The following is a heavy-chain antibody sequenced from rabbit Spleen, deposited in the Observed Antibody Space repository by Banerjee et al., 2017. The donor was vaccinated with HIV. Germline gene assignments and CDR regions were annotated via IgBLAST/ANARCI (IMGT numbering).Heavy chain of an antibody. CDR2: IANGDGST. D-gene: IGHD6-1*01. CDR3: ARGDWIGYGYGTRLNL. J-gene: IGHJ4*01. CDR1: GFDFSSNA. V-gene: IGHV1S47*01. Sequence: QEQLVESGGGLVQPEGSLTLTCEASGFDFSSNAMCWVRQAPGKGPEWIACIANGDGSTYYASWARGRFTISKTSSTTVVLNMTSLTGADTATYFCARGDWIGYGYGTRLNLWGQGTLVTVS.